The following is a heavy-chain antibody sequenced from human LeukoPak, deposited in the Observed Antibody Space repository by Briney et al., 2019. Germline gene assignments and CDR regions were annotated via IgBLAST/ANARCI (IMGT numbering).Heavy chain of an antibody. Sequence: GGSLRLSCAASGFTFSSYSMNWVRQDPGKGLEWVSSISSSSSYIYYADSVKGRFTISRDNAKNPLYLQMNSLRAEDTAVYYCVTSMVRGVILHWFDPWGQGTLVTVSS. J-gene: IGHJ5*02. D-gene: IGHD3-10*01. V-gene: IGHV3-21*01. CDR2: ISSSSSYI. CDR1: GFTFSSYS. CDR3: VTSMVRGVILHWFDP.